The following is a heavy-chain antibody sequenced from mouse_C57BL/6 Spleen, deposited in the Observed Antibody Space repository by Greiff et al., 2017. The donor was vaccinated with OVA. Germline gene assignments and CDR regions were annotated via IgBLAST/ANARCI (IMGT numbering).Heavy chain of an antibody. J-gene: IGHJ4*01. D-gene: IGHD2-4*01. CDR3: ARRSTMITTGGNYYAMDY. CDR2: IDPSDSYT. V-gene: IGHV1-69*01. CDR1: GYTFTSYW. Sequence: QVQLQQPGAELVMPGASVKLSCKASGYTFTSYWMHWVKQRPGQGLEWIGEIDPSDSYTNYNQKFKGKSTLTVDKSSSTAYMQLSSLTSEDSAVYYCARRSTMITTGGNYYAMDYWGQGTSVTVSS.